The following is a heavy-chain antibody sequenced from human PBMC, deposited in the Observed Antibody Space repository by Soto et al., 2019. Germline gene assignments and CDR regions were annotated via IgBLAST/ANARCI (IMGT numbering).Heavy chain of an antibody. V-gene: IGHV3-53*01. J-gene: IGHJ6*02. CDR1: GFTVSSNY. CDR2: IYSGGST. CDR3: ARDARGYTTYYYDSSGYYSHYYYGMDV. D-gene: IGHD3-22*01. Sequence: GGSLRLSCAASGFTVSSNYMSWVRQAPGKGLEWVSVIYSGGSTYYADSVKGRFTISRDNSKNTLYLQMNSLRAEDTAVYYCARDARGYTTYYYDSSGYYSHYYYGMDVWGQGTTVTVSS.